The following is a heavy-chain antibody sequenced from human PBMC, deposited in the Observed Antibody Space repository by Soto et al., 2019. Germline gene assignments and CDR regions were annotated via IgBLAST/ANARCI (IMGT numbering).Heavy chain of an antibody. J-gene: IGHJ4*02. V-gene: IGHV3-7*03. CDR3: ARGSYSSSWYFDY. D-gene: IGHD6-13*01. CDR1: GFTFSSYW. CDR2: IKQDGSEK. Sequence: GGSLILSCAASGFTFSSYWMSWVRQAPGKGLEWVANIKQDGSEKYYVDSVKGRFTISRDNAKNSLYLQMNSLRAEDTAVYYCARGSYSSSWYFDYWGQGTLVTVSS.